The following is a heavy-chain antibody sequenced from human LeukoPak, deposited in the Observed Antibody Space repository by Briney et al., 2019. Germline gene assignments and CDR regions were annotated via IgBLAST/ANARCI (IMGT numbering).Heavy chain of an antibody. D-gene: IGHD1-7*01. V-gene: IGHV3-66*02. CDR2: IYSGGNT. J-gene: IGHJ4*02. Sequence: PGGSLRLSCAASGFTVSNNYMSWVRQAPGKGLEWVSVIYSGGNTYYADSVKGRFTISRDNSKNTLFLQMNSLRAEDTALYYCAKDTGTTFDYWGQGTLVTVSS. CDR1: GFTVSNNY. CDR3: AKDTGTTFDY.